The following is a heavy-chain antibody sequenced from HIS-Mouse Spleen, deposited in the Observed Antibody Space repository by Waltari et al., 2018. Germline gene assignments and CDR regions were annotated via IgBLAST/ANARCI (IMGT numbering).Heavy chain of an antibody. V-gene: IGHV4-34*01. Sequence: QVQLQQWGAGLLKPSETLSLTCAVYGGSFSGYYWSWIRQPPGKGLEWIGEINHSGSTNYNPSLKSRVTISVDTSKNQFSLKLSSVTAADTAVYYCARGGPSGSYAYAFDIWGQGTMVTVSS. D-gene: IGHD1-26*01. CDR2: INHSGST. J-gene: IGHJ3*02. CDR1: GGSFSGYY. CDR3: ARGGPSGSYAYAFDI.